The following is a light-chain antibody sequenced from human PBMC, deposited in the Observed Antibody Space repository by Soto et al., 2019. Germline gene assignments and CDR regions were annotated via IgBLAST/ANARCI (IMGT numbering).Light chain of an antibody. CDR3: QHRMNWPLT. CDR2: DAS. V-gene: IGKV3-11*01. J-gene: IGKJ5*01. CDR1: QTVSSY. Sequence: EIVLTQSPATLSWSPGERGTLSFRGSQTVSSYLLWYQQKPGQAPRLLIYDASNRATGVPARFTGSGSETDFTLTISSLEPEDFAVYYCQHRMNWPLTFGQGTRL.